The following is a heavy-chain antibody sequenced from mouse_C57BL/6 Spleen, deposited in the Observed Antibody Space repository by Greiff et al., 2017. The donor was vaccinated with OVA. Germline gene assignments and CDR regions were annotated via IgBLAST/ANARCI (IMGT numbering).Heavy chain of an antibody. CDR1: GYTFTDYY. CDR2: INPNNGGT. Sequence: EVQLQQSGPELVKPGASVKISCKASGYTFTDYYMNWVKQSHGKSLEWIGDINPNNGGTSYNQKFKGKATLTVDKSSSTAYMELRSLTSEDSAVYYCARKGSSYYYGSGWYFDVWGTGTTVTVSS. D-gene: IGHD1-1*01. J-gene: IGHJ1*03. CDR3: ARKGSSYYYGSGWYFDV. V-gene: IGHV1-26*01.